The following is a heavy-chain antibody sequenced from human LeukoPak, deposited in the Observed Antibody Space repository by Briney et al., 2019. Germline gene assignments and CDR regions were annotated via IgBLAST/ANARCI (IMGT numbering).Heavy chain of an antibody. V-gene: IGHV4-61*01. Sequence: SETLSLTCTVSGGSVSSGSYYWSWIRQPPGKGLEWIGYIYYSGSTNYNPSLKSRVTISVDTSKNQFSLKLSPVTAADTAVYYCARCIGGDYGYWYFDLWGRGTLVTVSS. CDR3: ARCIGGDYGYWYFDL. J-gene: IGHJ2*01. CDR2: IYYSGST. D-gene: IGHD4-17*01. CDR1: GGSVSSGSYY.